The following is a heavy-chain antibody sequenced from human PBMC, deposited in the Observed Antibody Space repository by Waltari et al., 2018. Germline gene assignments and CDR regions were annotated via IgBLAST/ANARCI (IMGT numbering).Heavy chain of an antibody. CDR2: IKTRAEGVTV. CDR1: GFTFNTAW. D-gene: IGHD1-1*01. Sequence: EVQLVESGGGLVKPGWSLSLSCAASGFTFNTAWMPWVRRAPGRGLEWVGRIKTRAEGVTVDYAAPLKGRFAVSRDDSKNTVYLEMSGLRTEDSGMYYCATATQTGRLENTDYWGQGTLVTVS. J-gene: IGHJ4*02. V-gene: IGHV3-15*01. CDR3: ATATQTGRLENTDY.